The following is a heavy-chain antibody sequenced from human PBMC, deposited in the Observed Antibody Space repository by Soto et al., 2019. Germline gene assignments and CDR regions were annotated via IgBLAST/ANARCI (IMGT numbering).Heavy chain of an antibody. CDR1: GYSFTTYW. Sequence: GESLKISCKGSGYSFTTYWISWVRQMPGEGLEWMGRIDPTDSYTNYSPSFQGHVTISADKSITTAYLQWSSLKASDTAMYYCARHVQQLVLNAFDIWGRGTMVTVPS. CDR3: ARHVQQLVLNAFDI. V-gene: IGHV5-10-1*01. D-gene: IGHD6-13*01. CDR2: IDPTDSYT. J-gene: IGHJ3*02.